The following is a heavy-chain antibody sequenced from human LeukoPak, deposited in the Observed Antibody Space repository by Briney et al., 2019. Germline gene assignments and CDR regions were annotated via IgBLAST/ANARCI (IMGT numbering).Heavy chain of an antibody. CDR3: SRSLDY. J-gene: IGHJ4*02. CDR2: IKEDGSQQ. V-gene: IGHV3-7*01. CDR1: GFPFSGYW. Sequence: GGSLRLSCAASGFPFSGYWMDWVRQAPGKGMEWVAYIKEDGSQQYYADSVKGRFTISRDNAKNSLYLQMNSLRVEDTAIYYCSRSLDYLGQGALVTVSS.